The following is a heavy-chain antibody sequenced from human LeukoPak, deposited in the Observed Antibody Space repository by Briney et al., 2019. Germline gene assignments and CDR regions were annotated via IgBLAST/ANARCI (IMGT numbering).Heavy chain of an antibody. CDR2: ISSSRNYI. CDR1: GFTFSSYS. CDR3: AKALKNTRWLQLFFDY. V-gene: IGHV3-21*01. J-gene: IGHJ4*02. D-gene: IGHD5-24*01. Sequence: GGSLRLSCAASGFTFSSYSMNWVRQAPGKGLEWVSYISSSRNYIFYADSVKGRFTISRDNAKNSLYLQMNSLRAEDTAVYYCAKALKNTRWLQLFFDYWGQGTLVTVSS.